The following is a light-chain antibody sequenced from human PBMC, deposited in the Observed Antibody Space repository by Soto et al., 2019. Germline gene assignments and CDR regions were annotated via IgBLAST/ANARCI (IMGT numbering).Light chain of an antibody. Sequence: QSVLAQPASVPGSPGQSITISCTGTSSDVGAYDFVSWYQQHPDKAPKLMIYEVSNRPSGVSYRFSGSKSVNTATLTISGLQAEDEADYYCSSYTTSSTRVFGTGTKLTVL. CDR2: EVS. J-gene: IGLJ1*01. CDR1: SSDVGAYDF. CDR3: SSYTTSSTRV. V-gene: IGLV2-14*03.